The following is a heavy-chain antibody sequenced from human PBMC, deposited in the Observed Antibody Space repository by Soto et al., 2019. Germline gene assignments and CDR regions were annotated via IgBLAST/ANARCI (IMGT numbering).Heavy chain of an antibody. V-gene: IGHV4-30-4*01. CDR1: GDSISTVDYF. CDR3: ARGRYCLTGRCFPNWFDS. D-gene: IGHD2-15*01. J-gene: IGHJ5*01. CDR2: IYKSATT. Sequence: SETLSLTCSVSGDSISTVDYFWAWIRQPPGQALEYIGYIYKSATTYYNPSFESRVAISLDTSKSQFSLNVTSVTAADTAVYFCARGRYCLTGRCFPNWFDSWGQGTLVTVYS.